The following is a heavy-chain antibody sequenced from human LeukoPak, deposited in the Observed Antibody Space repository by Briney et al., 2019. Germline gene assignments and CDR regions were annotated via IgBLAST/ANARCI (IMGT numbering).Heavy chain of an antibody. V-gene: IGHV3-48*03. CDR3: ARVKS. CDR2: FSSSGYTI. J-gene: IGHJ5*02. CDR1: GPTFSMYE. Sequence: GGSLRLSCAASGPTFSMYEMNWVRHAPGKGLEWISFFSSSGYTIYYVHSVEGRFPISRDNAKHSLYLQLNSLRAEHTDLYYCARVKSWRQGTLVTVSS.